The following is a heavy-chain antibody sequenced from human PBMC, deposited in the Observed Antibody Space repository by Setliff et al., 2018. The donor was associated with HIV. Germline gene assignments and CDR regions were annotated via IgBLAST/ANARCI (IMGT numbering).Heavy chain of an antibody. CDR3: ARLRYYDSSGYFHYFDY. CDR2: IYDSGST. D-gene: IGHD3-22*01. V-gene: IGHV4-30-4*08. CDR1: GGCMSSGDYY. J-gene: IGHJ4*02. Sequence: LSLSCCVLGGCMSSGDYYWSWIRQQPGKGLEWIGYIYDSGSTNYNPSLKSRVTISVDTSKNQFSLKLSSVTAADTAVYYCARLRYYDSSGYFHYFDYWGQGTLVTVSS.